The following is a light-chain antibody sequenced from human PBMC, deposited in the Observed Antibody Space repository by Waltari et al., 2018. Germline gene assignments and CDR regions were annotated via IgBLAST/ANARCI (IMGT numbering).Light chain of an antibody. J-gene: IGKJ4*01. Sequence: EIVMTQSPGTLSVSPGERATLSCWASQSIRSNLAWYQQKPGQAPRLLIYGASTRATGIPAGFSGSGSGTDFTLTISSLQSEDLAVYYCQQYENWPPITFGGGTKVEIK. CDR1: QSIRSN. CDR3: QQYENWPPIT. CDR2: GAS. V-gene: IGKV3-15*01.